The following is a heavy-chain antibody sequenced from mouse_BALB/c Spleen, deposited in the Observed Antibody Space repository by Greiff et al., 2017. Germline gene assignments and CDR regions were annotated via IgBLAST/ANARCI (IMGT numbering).Heavy chain of an antibody. CDR2: IWAGGST. CDR1: GFSLTSYG. Sequence: VMLVESGPGLVAPSQSLSITCTVSGFSLTSYGVHWVRQPPGKGLEWLGVIWAGGSTNYNSALMSRLSISKDNSKSQVFLKMNSLQTDDTAMYYCARDGGYDYDGGYAMDYWGQGTSVTVSS. D-gene: IGHD2-4*01. CDR3: ARDGGYDYDGGYAMDY. J-gene: IGHJ4*01. V-gene: IGHV2-9*02.